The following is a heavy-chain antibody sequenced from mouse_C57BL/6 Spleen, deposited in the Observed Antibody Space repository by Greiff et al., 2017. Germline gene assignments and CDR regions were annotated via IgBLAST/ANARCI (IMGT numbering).Heavy chain of an antibody. J-gene: IGHJ2*01. Sequence: QVQLQQSGAELVMPGASVKLSCKASGYTFTSYWMHWVKQRPGQGLEWIGEIDPSDSYTNYNQKFKGKSTLTVDKSSSTAYMQLSSLTSEDSAVYYCARRGLLRYFDYWGQGTTLTVSS. CDR3: ARRGLLRYFDY. CDR2: IDPSDSYT. CDR1: GYTFTSYW. V-gene: IGHV1-69*01. D-gene: IGHD1-1*01.